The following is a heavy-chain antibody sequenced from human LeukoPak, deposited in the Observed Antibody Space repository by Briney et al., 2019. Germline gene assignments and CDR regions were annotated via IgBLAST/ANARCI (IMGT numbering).Heavy chain of an antibody. D-gene: IGHD1-26*01. V-gene: IGHV3-72*01. CDR1: GFTFSSYS. J-gene: IGHJ4*02. Sequence: PGGSLRLSCAASGFTFSSYSMNWVRQAPGKGLEWVGRTRNKANSYTTEYAASVKGRFTISRDDSKNSLYLQMNSLKTEDTAVYYCAREAGGYYDGSLYYFDYWGQGTLVTVSS. CDR2: TRNKANSYTT. CDR3: AREAGGYYDGSLYYFDY.